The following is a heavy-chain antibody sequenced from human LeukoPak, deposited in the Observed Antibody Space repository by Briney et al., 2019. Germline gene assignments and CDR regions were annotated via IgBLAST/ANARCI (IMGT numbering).Heavy chain of an antibody. Sequence: GGSLRLSCAASGFTVSSNYMNWVRQAPGKGLEWVSLIYSGGSTHYAESVKGRFTISRDNAKNSLSLQMNSLRAEDTAVYYCARGFTGWVTSPIDYWGQGALVTVSS. CDR1: GFTVSSNY. CDR3: ARGFTGWVTSPIDY. J-gene: IGHJ4*02. V-gene: IGHV3-66*01. CDR2: IYSGGST. D-gene: IGHD2-2*01.